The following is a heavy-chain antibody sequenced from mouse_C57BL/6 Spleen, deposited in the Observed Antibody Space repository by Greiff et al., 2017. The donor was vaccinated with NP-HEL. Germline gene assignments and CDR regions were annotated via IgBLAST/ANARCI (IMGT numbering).Heavy chain of an antibody. Sequence: EVMLVESEGGLVQPGSSMKLSCTASGFTFSDYYMAWVRQVPEKGLEWVANINYDGSSTYYLDSLKSRFIISRDNAKNILYLQMSSLKSEDTATYYCARADSSGYVVFAYWGQGTLVTVSA. CDR1: GFTFSDYY. CDR3: ARADSSGYVVFAY. J-gene: IGHJ3*01. V-gene: IGHV5-16*01. D-gene: IGHD3-2*02. CDR2: INYDGSST.